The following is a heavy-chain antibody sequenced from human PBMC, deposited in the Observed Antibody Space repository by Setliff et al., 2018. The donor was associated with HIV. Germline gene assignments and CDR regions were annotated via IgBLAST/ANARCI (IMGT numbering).Heavy chain of an antibody. Sequence: PGGSLRLSCAASGFTFSDYYMNWIRRAPGKGLEWVSYISSTGNTIKYAASVRGRFTISRDNTRKSVYLEMNGLRAEDTAVYYCPTGEILPHFPYWGQGTLFTVSS. CDR1: GFTFSDYY. V-gene: IGHV3-11*01. CDR3: PTGEILPHFPY. D-gene: IGHD3-10*01. J-gene: IGHJ4*02. CDR2: ISSTGNTI.